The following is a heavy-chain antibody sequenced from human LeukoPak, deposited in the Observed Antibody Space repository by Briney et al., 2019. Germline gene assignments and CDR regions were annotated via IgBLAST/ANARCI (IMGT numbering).Heavy chain of an antibody. CDR2: INHSGST. CDR3: ARLKLGAYFDL. CDR1: GGSFSGYY. V-gene: IGHV4-34*01. D-gene: IGHD3-16*01. J-gene: IGHJ2*01. Sequence: SETLSLTCAVYGGSFSGYYWSWIRQPPGKGLEWIGEINHSGSTNYNPSLKSRVTILLDTSKNQCTLKLTSVSAADTAVYYCARLKLGAYFDLWGRGTLVTVSS.